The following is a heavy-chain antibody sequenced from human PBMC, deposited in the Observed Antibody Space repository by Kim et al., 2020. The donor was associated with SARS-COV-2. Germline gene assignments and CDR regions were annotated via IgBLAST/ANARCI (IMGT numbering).Heavy chain of an antibody. CDR1: GYTLTELS. V-gene: IGHV1-24*01. D-gene: IGHD1-26*01. CDR3: ATERSAKEWELRYFDY. Sequence: ASVKVSCKVSGYTLTELSMHWVRQAPGKGLEWMGGFDPEDGETIYAQKFQGRVTMTEDTSTDTAYMELSSLRSEDTAVYYCATERSAKEWELRYFDYWGQGTLVTVSS. CDR2: FDPEDGET. J-gene: IGHJ4*02.